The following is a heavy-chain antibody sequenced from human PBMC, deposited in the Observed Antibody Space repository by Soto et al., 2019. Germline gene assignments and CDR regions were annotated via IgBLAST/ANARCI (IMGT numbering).Heavy chain of an antibody. CDR2: ISAYNGNT. CDR3: ARDVDGAETAFGI. D-gene: IGHD4-17*01. CDR1: GYTYTRYG. Sequence: ASVNGACKTSGYTYTRYGGSWVRQTPGQGLEWMGWISAYNGNTNYAQKLQGRVTMTTDTSTSTAYMELRSLRSDDTAVYYCARDVDGAETAFGIWGQGTMVTVSS. J-gene: IGHJ3*02. V-gene: IGHV1-18*01.